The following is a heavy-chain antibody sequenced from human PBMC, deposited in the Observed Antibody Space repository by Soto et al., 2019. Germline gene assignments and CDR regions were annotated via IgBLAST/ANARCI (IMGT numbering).Heavy chain of an antibody. CDR3: TVYLAGACGDGY. CDR2: QSGST. J-gene: IGHJ4*02. V-gene: IGHV4-61*01. D-gene: IGHD6-19*01. Sequence: QVQLQESGPGLVKPSETLSLTCTVSGGSVSSGSYHWTWIRQPPGKGLEWIGQSGSTNYNPSLKSPITISVDTSERQLTMNLSSVTSADTAVYYCTVYLAGACGDGYWGQGTLVTVSS. CDR1: GGSVSSGSYH.